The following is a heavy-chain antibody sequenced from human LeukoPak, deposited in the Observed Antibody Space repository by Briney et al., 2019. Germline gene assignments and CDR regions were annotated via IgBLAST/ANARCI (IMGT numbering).Heavy chain of an antibody. CDR2: ISLTSSHT. V-gene: IGHV3-21*05. D-gene: IGHD1-26*01. J-gene: IGHJ4*02. CDR1: GFTFSSYG. Sequence: PGGSLRLSCAASGFTFSSYGMHWVRQAPGKGLEWVSYISLTSSHTNYADSVKGRFTISRDNAKNSLYLQMNSLRTEDTALYYCAKDIGYSGLLQNWGQGTLVTVSS. CDR3: AKDIGYSGLLQN.